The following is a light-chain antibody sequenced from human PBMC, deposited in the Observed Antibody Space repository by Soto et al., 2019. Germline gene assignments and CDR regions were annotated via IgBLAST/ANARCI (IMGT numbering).Light chain of an antibody. Sequence: QSALTQPASVSGSPGQSITISCTGTSGDVDAFDYVSWYQQHPGKAPKLMIFEVSDRPSGVSDRFSGSKSGSTASLTISGLQVKDQADYCCTSFTSTSTQVFGTGPKVTV. J-gene: IGLJ1*01. CDR2: EVS. V-gene: IGLV2-14*01. CDR3: TSFTSTSTQV. CDR1: SGDVDAFDY.